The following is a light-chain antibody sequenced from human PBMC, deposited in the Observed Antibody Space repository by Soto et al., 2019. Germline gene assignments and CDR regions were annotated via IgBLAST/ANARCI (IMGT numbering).Light chain of an antibody. J-gene: IGLJ2*01. CDR3: SSYAGSNNVV. CDR1: SSDVGGYNY. Sequence: QSVLTQPPSASGSPGQSVTISCTGTSSDVGGYNYVSWYQQHLGKAPKLMIYEVSKRPSGVPDRFSGSKSGNTASLTASGLQAEDEADYYCSSYAGSNNVVFGGGTKLTVL. V-gene: IGLV2-8*01. CDR2: EVS.